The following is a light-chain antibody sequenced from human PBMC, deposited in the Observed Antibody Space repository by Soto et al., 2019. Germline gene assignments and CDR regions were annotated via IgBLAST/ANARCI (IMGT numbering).Light chain of an antibody. CDR1: QGISSY. V-gene: IGKV1-9*01. CDR2: AAS. CDR3: QQLNNYPRT. Sequence: DIQLTQSPSFLSASVGDRVTITCRASQGISSYLAWYQQKPGKAPKLLISAASTLQSGVPSRFSGSESGTEFALTISSLQPEDFATYSCQQLNNYPRTFGQGTKVDIK. J-gene: IGKJ1*01.